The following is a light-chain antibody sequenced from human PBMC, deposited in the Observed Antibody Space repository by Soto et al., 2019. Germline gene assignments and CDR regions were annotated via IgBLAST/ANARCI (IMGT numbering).Light chain of an antibody. J-gene: IGLJ1*01. CDR1: NTDVGEGKS. Sequence: QSVLTQPASVSGSRGQSIMISCVGRNTDVGEGKSVSWYQQGPGKAPKLLIFEVTNRPSGVSNRFSGSRSGNTASLTISGLQPDDEGDYFCVSYTDTDTLVFGTGTKVTVL. V-gene: IGLV2-14*01. CDR3: VSYTDTDTLV. CDR2: EVT.